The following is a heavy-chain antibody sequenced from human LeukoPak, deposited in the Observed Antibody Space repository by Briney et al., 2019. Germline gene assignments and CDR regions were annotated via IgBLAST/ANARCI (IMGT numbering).Heavy chain of an antibody. Sequence: PSETLSLTCTVSGGSISSSSYYWGWIRQPPGKGLEWIGEINHSESTNYNPSLKSRVTISVDTSKNQFSLKLSSVTAADTAVYYCARGIRPMVRGVIGWFDPWGQGTLVTVSS. CDR1: GGSISSSSYY. CDR2: INHSEST. D-gene: IGHD3-10*01. J-gene: IGHJ5*02. CDR3: ARGIRPMVRGVIGWFDP. V-gene: IGHV4-39*07.